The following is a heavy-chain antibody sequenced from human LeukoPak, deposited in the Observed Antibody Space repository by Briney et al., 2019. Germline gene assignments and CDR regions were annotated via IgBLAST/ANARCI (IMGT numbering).Heavy chain of an antibody. J-gene: IGHJ6*02. D-gene: IGHD3-10*01. CDR1: GFTFSSYA. V-gene: IGHV3-23*01. CDR3: AKDQGSYGMDV. CDR2: ISGNGGKT. Sequence: PGGSLRLSCAASGFTFSSYAVSWVRQAPGKGLEWVSAISGNGGKTYYADSVKGRFTISRDNSRSTLYLQMNSLRAEDTAIYYCAKDQGSYGMDVRGQGTTVTVSS.